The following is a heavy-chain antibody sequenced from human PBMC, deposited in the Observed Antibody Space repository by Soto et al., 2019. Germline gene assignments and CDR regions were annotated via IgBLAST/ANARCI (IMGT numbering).Heavy chain of an antibody. Sequence: PSETLSLTCTVSGGSISSYYWSWIRQPAGKGLEWIGRIYTSGSTNYNPSLKSRVTMPVDTSKNKFSLKLSSVTAAGPAVYYCAREVDRYSSSSARVFDYWGQGTLVTVSS. CDR1: GGSISSYY. V-gene: IGHV4-4*07. D-gene: IGHD6-6*01. CDR3: AREVDRYSSSSARVFDY. CDR2: IYTSGST. J-gene: IGHJ4*02.